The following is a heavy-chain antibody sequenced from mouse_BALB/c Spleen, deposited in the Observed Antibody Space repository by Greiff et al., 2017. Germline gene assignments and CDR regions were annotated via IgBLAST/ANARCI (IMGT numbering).Heavy chain of an antibody. CDR3: ARETGTGPFAY. Sequence: ESGPGLVKPSQSLSLTCSVTGYSITSGYYWTWIRQFPGNKLEWMGYISYDGSNNYNPSLKNRISITRDTSKNQFFLKLNSVTTEDTATYYCARETGTGPFAYWGQGTLVTVSA. J-gene: IGHJ3*01. V-gene: IGHV3-6*02. D-gene: IGHD4-1*01. CDR1: GYSITSGYY. CDR2: ISYDGSN.